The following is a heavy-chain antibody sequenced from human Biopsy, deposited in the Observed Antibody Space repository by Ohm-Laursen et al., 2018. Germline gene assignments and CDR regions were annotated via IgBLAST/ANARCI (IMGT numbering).Heavy chain of an antibody. J-gene: IGHJ1*01. CDR1: GGTFSNYG. Sequence: ASVKVSCKAPGGTFSNYGVNWVRQAPGQGLEWLGGNIPILGTGNYAQKFQDRVTAAADTSTSTATMELRSLRSDDTAVYYCATKLTGYFHHWGQGTLVIVSS. D-gene: IGHD3-9*01. CDR3: ATKLTGYFHH. V-gene: IGHV1-69*06. CDR2: NIPILGTG.